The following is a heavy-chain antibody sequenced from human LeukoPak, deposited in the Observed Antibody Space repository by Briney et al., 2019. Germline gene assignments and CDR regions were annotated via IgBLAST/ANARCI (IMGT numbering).Heavy chain of an antibody. Sequence: ASVKVSCKASGYTFTGYYIHWVRQAPGQGLEWMGWINPNSGGTNYAQNFQGRVTMTRDTSISTAYMELSRLRSDDTAVYYCARAGDLLYSSSLSGFDYWGQGTLVTVSS. D-gene: IGHD6-6*01. CDR2: INPNSGGT. CDR3: ARAGDLLYSSSLSGFDY. CDR1: GYTFTGYY. J-gene: IGHJ4*02. V-gene: IGHV1-2*02.